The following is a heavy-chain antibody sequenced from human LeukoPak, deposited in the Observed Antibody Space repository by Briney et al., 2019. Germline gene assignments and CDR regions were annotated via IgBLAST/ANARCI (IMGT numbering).Heavy chain of an antibody. D-gene: IGHD3-16*01. J-gene: IGHJ3*01. V-gene: IGHV3-23*01. CDR2: VWRSVGST. Sequence: GGSLRLSCAASGFTFNNYAMSWVRQAPGKGLEWVSTVWRSVGSTYYADFVKGRFTISRDNSNNTLYLQMNSLRAEDTAVFYCAKPLIAPKAFDLWGQGTVVTVSS. CDR3: AKPLIAPKAFDL. CDR1: GFTFNNYA.